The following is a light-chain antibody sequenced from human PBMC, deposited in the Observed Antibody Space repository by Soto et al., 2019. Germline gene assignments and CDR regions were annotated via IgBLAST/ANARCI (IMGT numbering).Light chain of an antibody. CDR2: DVT. CDR1: SSDVGSYNY. V-gene: IGLV2-8*01. CDR3: ASYAGSNTPYV. Sequence: SVLTQPPSSSVSPGQSVTISFTGTSSDVGSYNYVSCYQHHPGKAPKLIIFDVTKRPSGVPDRFSGSKSGNTASLTVSGLQAEDEADYYCASYAGSNTPYVFGTGTKVTVL. J-gene: IGLJ1*01.